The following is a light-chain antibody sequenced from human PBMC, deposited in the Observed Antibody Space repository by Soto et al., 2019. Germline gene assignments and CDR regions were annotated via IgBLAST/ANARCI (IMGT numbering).Light chain of an antibody. CDR2: GAS. J-gene: IGKJ2*01. CDR3: QQSNNWPYT. V-gene: IGKV3-15*01. CDR1: QSVRDN. Sequence: EIVMTHSPATLSVSPGERATLSCRASQSVRDNLAWYQQKPGQAPRLLIYGASTRATGIPARFSGSGSGTEFTLTITSLQSEDFAVYFCQQSNNWPYTFGQGPKLEIK.